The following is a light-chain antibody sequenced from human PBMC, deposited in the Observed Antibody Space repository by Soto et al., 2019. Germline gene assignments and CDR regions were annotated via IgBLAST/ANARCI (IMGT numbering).Light chain of an antibody. J-gene: IGKJ1*01. V-gene: IGKV3-20*01. CDR1: QSVGSDY. Sequence: EIVFTQSPGTLSLPPGEIATLPRRARQSVGSDYLGWYQQKPGQAPRLLIYGTSSRATGIPDRFSGSGSGTDFTLTISGLEPEDFAVYYCQQYGSSPGTFGQGTKVDIK. CDR2: GTS. CDR3: QQYGSSPGT.